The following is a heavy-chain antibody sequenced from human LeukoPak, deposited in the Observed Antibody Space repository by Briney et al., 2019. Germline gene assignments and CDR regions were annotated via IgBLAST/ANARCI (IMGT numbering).Heavy chain of an antibody. CDR3: ARPSLHDYGLTWYFDL. D-gene: IGHD4-17*01. V-gene: IGHV4-59*08. CDR2: IYYSGST. Sequence: SETLSLTCTVSGGSISSYYWSWIRQPPGKGLEWIGYIYYSGSTNYNPSLKSRVTISVDTSKNQFSLKLSSVTAADTAVYYCARPSLHDYGLTWYFDLWGRGTLVTVSS. J-gene: IGHJ2*01. CDR1: GGSISSYY.